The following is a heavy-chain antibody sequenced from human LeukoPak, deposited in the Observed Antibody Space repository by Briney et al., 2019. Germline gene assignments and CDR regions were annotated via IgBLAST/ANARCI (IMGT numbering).Heavy chain of an antibody. CDR2: ISYDGSNK. J-gene: IGHJ5*02. CDR3: ARVESTSGLGLLWFGDHCWFDP. V-gene: IGHV3-30*03. D-gene: IGHD3-10*01. Sequence: GGSLRLSCAASGFTFSSYGMHWVRQAPGKGLEWVAVISYDGSNKYYADSVKGRFTISRDNSKNTLYLQMNSLRAEDTAVYYCARVESTSGLGLLWFGDHCWFDPWGQGTLVTVSS. CDR1: GFTFSSYG.